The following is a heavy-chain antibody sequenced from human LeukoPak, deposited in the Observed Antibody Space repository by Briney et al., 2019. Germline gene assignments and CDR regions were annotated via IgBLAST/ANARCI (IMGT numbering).Heavy chain of an antibody. D-gene: IGHD4-17*01. CDR3: ARGSIRVATEY. Sequence: ASVKVSCKASGYTFTTYGITWVRQAPGQGLEWMGWISVHNGNTNYAQKLQGRVTMTTDTSTSTAYMELRSLRSDDTAVYYCARGSIRVATEYWGQGTLVTVSS. CDR1: GYTFTTYG. CDR2: ISVHNGNT. V-gene: IGHV1-18*01. J-gene: IGHJ4*02.